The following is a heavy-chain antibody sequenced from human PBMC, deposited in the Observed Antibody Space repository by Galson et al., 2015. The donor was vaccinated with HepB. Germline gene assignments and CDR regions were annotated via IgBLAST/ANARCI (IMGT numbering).Heavy chain of an antibody. Sequence: SLRLSCAASGFTFSSYWMSWVRQAPGKGLEWVANIKQDGSEKYYVDSVKGRFTISRDNAKNSLYLQMNSLRAEDTAVYYCAREALRYDSGYYYYYGMDVWGQGTTVTISS. J-gene: IGHJ6*02. CDR1: GFTFSSYW. CDR3: AREALRYDSGYYYYYGMDV. V-gene: IGHV3-7*01. CDR2: IKQDGSEK. D-gene: IGHD3-22*01.